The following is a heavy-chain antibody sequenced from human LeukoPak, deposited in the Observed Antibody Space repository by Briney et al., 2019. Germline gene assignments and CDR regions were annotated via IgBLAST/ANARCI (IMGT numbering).Heavy chain of an antibody. CDR3: ARGSGSWGGYYFDY. Sequence: PGGSLRLSCAASGFTFSNYWMTWVRQAPGKGLQWVANIKQDGSEKYYVDSVKGRFTISRDNAKNSLYLQMNSLRAEDTAVYYCARGSGSWGGYYFDYWGQGTLVTVSS. CDR2: IKQDGSEK. V-gene: IGHV3-7*01. D-gene: IGHD3-10*01. CDR1: GFTFSNYW. J-gene: IGHJ4*02.